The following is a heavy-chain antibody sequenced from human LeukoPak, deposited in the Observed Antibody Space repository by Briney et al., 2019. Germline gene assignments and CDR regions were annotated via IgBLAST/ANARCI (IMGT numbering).Heavy chain of an antibody. Sequence: SETLSLTCGVSGYSISSGFYWGWIRQPPGKGLQWIGSLYYTGSAEYNPSLKSRLTMSMDKSKNQFSLRLNSVTAADTAVYYCARLWSGYNFDYWGQGTLVTVSS. D-gene: IGHD5-24*01. CDR3: ARLWSGYNFDY. V-gene: IGHV4-38-2*01. CDR1: GYSISSGFY. CDR2: LYYTGSA. J-gene: IGHJ4*02.